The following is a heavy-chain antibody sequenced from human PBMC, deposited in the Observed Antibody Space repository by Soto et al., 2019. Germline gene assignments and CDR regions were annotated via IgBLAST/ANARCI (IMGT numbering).Heavy chain of an antibody. CDR3: AKDTSGWYPASDY. J-gene: IGHJ4*02. D-gene: IGHD6-19*01. V-gene: IGHV3-23*01. CDR1: GLTFSSYA. Sequence: GGSLRLSCAASGLTFSSYAMSWVRQAPGKGLEWVSSISGSGDSTYYADSVKGRFAISRDNSKNTLYLQMSSLRAADTAVYYCAKDTSGWYPASDYWGQGTLVTVSS. CDR2: ISGSGDST.